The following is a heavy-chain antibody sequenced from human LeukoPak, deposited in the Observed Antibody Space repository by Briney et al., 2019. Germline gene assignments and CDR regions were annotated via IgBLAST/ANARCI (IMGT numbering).Heavy chain of an antibody. CDR2: ISAYSGNT. D-gene: IGHD1-26*01. CDR1: GYTFTSYG. J-gene: IGHJ4*02. CDR3: ARVPRWFAGATITSPSPLFDY. Sequence: ASVKVSCEASGYTFTSYGISWVRQAPGQGLEGMGCISAYSGNTNYAQKLQGRVNMTTGTSTSTAYMELRSLRSDDTAVYYCARVPRWFAGATITSPSPLFDYWGQGTLVTVSS. V-gene: IGHV1-18*01.